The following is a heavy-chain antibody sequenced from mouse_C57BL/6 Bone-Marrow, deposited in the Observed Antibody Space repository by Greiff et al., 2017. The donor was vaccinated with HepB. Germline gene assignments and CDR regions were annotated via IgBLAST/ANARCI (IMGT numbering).Heavy chain of an antibody. D-gene: IGHD1-2*01. Sequence: QVQLQQSGPELVKPGASVKISCKASGYAFSSSWMNWVKQRPGKGLEWIGRIYPGDGDTNYNGKFKGKATLTADKSSSTAYMQLSSLTSEDSAVYFCARSLLRSRFAYWGQGTLVTVSA. J-gene: IGHJ3*01. CDR2: IYPGDGDT. CDR3: ARSLLRSRFAY. V-gene: IGHV1-82*01. CDR1: GYAFSSSW.